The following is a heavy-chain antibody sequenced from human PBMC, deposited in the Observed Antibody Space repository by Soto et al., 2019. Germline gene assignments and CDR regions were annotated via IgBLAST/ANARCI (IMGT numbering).Heavy chain of an antibody. CDR2: INHSGST. CDR3: ARDKITGLFGY. V-gene: IGHV4-34*01. Sequence: SETLSLTCAAYGGSFSGHYWTWIRQPPGTGLEWIGEINHSGSTNYNPSLKSRVTISVDTSKNQFSLKLTSVTAADTAVYYCARDKITGLFGYWGQGTLVTVSS. J-gene: IGHJ4*02. D-gene: IGHD2-8*02. CDR1: GGSFSGHY.